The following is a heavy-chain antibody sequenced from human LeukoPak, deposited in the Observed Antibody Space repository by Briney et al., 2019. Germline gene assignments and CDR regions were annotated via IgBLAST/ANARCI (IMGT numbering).Heavy chain of an antibody. J-gene: IGHJ4*02. V-gene: IGHV3-74*01. CDR1: GFTFSTYW. CDR3: ARELASGD. CDR2: INTDGNIT. D-gene: IGHD6-13*01. Sequence: GGSLRLSCAAAGFTFSTYWMHWVRQAPGKGLGWVSQINTDGNITTYADSVKGRVTVPRDNAKNTLYLQMNSLRAEDTAVYYCARELASGDWGQGTLVTVSS.